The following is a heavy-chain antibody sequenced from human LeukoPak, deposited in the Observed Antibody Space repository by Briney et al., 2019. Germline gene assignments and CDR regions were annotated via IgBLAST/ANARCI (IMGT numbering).Heavy chain of an antibody. Sequence: ASVKVSCKASGGTFSSYAISWVRQAPGQGLEWMGWISAYNGNTNYAQKLQGRVTMTTDTSTSTAYMELRSLRSDDTAVYYCARTDYYDSSGYDYWGQGTLVTVSS. CDR1: GGTFSSYA. CDR3: ARTDYYDSSGYDY. D-gene: IGHD3-22*01. J-gene: IGHJ4*02. V-gene: IGHV1-18*01. CDR2: ISAYNGNT.